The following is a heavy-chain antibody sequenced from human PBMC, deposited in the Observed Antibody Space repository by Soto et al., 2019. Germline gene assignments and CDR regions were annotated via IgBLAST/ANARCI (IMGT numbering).Heavy chain of an antibody. V-gene: IGHV4-61*01. CDR2: IYYSGST. Sequence: SETLSLTCTVSGGSVSSGSYYWSWIRQPPGKGLEWIGYIYYSGSTNYNPSLKSRVTISVDTSKNQFSLKLSSVTAADTAVFYCARGRYYYDSSGYSAYWGQGPLVTVSS. J-gene: IGHJ4*02. CDR1: GGSVSSGSYY. CDR3: ARGRYYYDSSGYSAY. D-gene: IGHD3-22*01.